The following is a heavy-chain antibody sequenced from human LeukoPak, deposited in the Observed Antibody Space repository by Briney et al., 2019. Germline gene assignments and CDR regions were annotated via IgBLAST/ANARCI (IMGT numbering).Heavy chain of an antibody. CDR3: ARDPYCSSTSCYRAHYYYMDV. J-gene: IGHJ6*03. CDR1: GGSISSYY. Sequence: SETLSLTCTVSGGSISSYYWSWIRQPAGKGLEWIGRIYTSGSTNYNPSLKSRVTMSVDTSKNQFSLKLSSVTAADTAVYYCARDPYCSSTSCYRAHYYYMDVWGKGTTVTVSS. D-gene: IGHD2-2*01. CDR2: IYTSGST. V-gene: IGHV4-4*07.